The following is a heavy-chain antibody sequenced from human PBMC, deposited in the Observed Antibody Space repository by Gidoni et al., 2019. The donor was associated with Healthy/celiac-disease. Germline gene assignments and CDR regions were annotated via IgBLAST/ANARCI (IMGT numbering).Heavy chain of an antibody. J-gene: IGHJ3*02. CDR3: AKDRPLIVVVITDHDAFDI. CDR2: ISGSGGST. V-gene: IGHV3-23*01. Sequence: EVQLLESGGGLVQPGGSLRLSCAASGFTFRSYAMSWVRQAPGKGLEWVSAISGSGGSTYYADSVKGRFTISRDNSKNTLYLQMNSLRAEDTAVYYCAKDRPLIVVVITDHDAFDIWGQGTMVTVSS. CDR1: GFTFRSYA. D-gene: IGHD3-22*01.